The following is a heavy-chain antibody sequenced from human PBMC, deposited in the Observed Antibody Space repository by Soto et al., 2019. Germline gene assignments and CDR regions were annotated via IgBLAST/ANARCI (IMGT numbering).Heavy chain of an antibody. J-gene: IGHJ5*02. V-gene: IGHV4-39*01. CDR3: ARRYYGSGSRWFDP. CDR2: IYYSGST. D-gene: IGHD3-10*01. CDR1: GGSISSSSHY. Sequence: QLQLQESGPGLVKPSETLSLTCTVSGGSISSSSHYWGWIRQPPGKGLEWIGSIYYSGSTYYNPSLKGRVTISVDTSKSQFSLKLSSVTAADTAVYYCARRYYGSGSRWFDPWGQGTLVTVSS.